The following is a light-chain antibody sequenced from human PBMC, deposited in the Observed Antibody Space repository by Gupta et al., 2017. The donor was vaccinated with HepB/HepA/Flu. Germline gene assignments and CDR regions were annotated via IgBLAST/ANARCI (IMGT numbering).Light chain of an antibody. Sequence: EFVLTQSPGTLSLSPGERATLSCRASQKIHSNSVAWYQQKPGQAPRLLIYHASSRATGTPDRFGGGGSGTDFTLTISRLEPEDFAVYYCQQEHSSPVTFGGGTKVQIK. V-gene: IGKV3-20*01. J-gene: IGKJ4*01. CDR3: QQEHSSPVT. CDR2: HAS. CDR1: QKIHSNS.